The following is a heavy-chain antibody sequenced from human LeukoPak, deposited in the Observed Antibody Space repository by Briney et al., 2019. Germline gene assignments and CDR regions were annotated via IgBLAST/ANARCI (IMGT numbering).Heavy chain of an antibody. V-gene: IGHV4-30-4*01. D-gene: IGHD3-9*01. CDR1: GGSISSGDYY. Sequence: SQTLSLTCTVSGGSISSGDYYWSWIRQPPGKGLEWIGYIYYSGSTYYNPSLKSRVTISVDTSKNQFSLKLSSVTAADTAVYYCAMEINYDILTGSGRSFFDYWGQGTLVTVSS. CDR3: AMEINYDILTGSGRSFFDY. J-gene: IGHJ4*02. CDR2: IYYSGST.